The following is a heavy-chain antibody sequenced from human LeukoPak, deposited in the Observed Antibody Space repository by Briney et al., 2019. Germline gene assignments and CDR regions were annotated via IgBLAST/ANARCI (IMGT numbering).Heavy chain of an antibody. J-gene: IGHJ6*03. CDR1: GSTFGDYG. Sequence: PGGSLRLSCVASGSTFGDYGMSRVRQAPGKGLEWVSAINWNGDSTRYADSLKGRFTVSRDNAKNALYLHMNSLRAEDTALYYCKASGLKTANSTRVGDFYYYYMDVWGKGTTVTVSS. CDR2: INWNGDST. CDR3: KASGLKTANSTRVGDFYYYYMDV. D-gene: IGHD2/OR15-2a*01. V-gene: IGHV3-20*04.